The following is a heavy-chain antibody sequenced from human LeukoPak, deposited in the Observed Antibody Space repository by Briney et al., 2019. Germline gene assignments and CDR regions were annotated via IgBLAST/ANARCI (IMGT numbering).Heavy chain of an antibody. CDR2: SRNKANSYTT. V-gene: IGHV3-72*01. CDR3: VREERPPDYYFDY. Sequence: GGSLRLSSAPSGFILSDHYMDCVRQAPGKGLEWVGRSRNKANSYTTEYAASVKGRFTISRDDSKNSLYLQMNSLKTEDTAVYYCVREERPPDYYFDYWGQGTLVTVSS. CDR1: GFILSDHY. J-gene: IGHJ4*02.